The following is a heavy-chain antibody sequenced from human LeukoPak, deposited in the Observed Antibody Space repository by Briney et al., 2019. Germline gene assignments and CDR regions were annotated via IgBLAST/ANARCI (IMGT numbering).Heavy chain of an antibody. D-gene: IGHD1-7*01. CDR2: ISGIGGST. J-gene: IGHJ5*02. V-gene: IGHV3-23*01. CDR3: AKNVQLELRRWVNWFDP. Sequence: GGSLRLSCAASGFTFSSYAMSWVRQAPGKGLEWVSAISGIGGSTYYADSVKGRFTISRDNSKNTLYLQMNSLRAEDTAVYYCAKNVQLELRRWVNWFDPGGQGTPVTVSS. CDR1: GFTFSSYA.